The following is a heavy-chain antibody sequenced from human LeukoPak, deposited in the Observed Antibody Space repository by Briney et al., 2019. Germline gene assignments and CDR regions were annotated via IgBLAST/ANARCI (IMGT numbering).Heavy chain of an antibody. Sequence: GGSLRLSCAASGFTFSSYAMSWVRQAPGKGLEWVSAISGSGGSTYYADSVKGRFTISRDNSKNTLYLQMYSLRAEDTAVYYCAKLFDIVVVPAAMVDYWGQGTLVTVSS. J-gene: IGHJ4*02. CDR1: GFTFSSYA. D-gene: IGHD2-2*01. V-gene: IGHV3-23*01. CDR2: ISGSGGST. CDR3: AKLFDIVVVPAAMVDY.